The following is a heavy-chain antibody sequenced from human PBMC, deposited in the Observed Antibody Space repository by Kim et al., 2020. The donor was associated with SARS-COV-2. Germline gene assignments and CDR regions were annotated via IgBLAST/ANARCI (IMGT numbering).Heavy chain of an antibody. CDR2: ISGSGGST. D-gene: IGHD2-2*01. CDR1: GFTFSSYA. Sequence: GGSLRLSCAASGFTFSSYAMSWVRQAPGKGLEWVSAISGSGGSTYYADSVKGRFTISRDNSKNTLYLQMNSLRAEDTAVYYCAKPHYCSSTSCYGINYYYYGMDVWGQGTTVTVSS. CDR3: AKPHYCSSTSCYGINYYYYGMDV. V-gene: IGHV3-23*01. J-gene: IGHJ6*02.